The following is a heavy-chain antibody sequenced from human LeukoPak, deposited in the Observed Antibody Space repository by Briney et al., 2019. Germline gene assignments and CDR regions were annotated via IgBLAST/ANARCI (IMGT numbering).Heavy chain of an antibody. J-gene: IGHJ4*02. V-gene: IGHV1-8*01. CDR3: ARAQTRHYYGSGSYYSY. Sequence: ASVKVSCKASGYTFTSYDINWVRQATGQGLEWMGWMNPNSGNTGYAQKFQGRVTMTRNTSISTAYMELSSLRSEDTAVYYCARAQTRHYYGSGSYYSYWGQGTLATVSS. CDR1: GYTFTSYD. CDR2: MNPNSGNT. D-gene: IGHD3-10*01.